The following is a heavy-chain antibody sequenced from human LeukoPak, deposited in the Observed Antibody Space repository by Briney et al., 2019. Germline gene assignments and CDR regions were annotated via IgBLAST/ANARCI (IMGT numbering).Heavy chain of an antibody. CDR3: TKWAANCLGGSCYPLFDN. CDR2: IQYDGSEK. J-gene: IGHJ4*02. V-gene: IGHV3-30*02. CDR1: GFTLGSHG. Sequence: QAGGSLRLSCAASGFTLGSHGMHWVRQAPGKGLEWVAFIQYDGSEKYYADSVKGRFTVSRDNSKNTLYLQMDSLKTEDTAVYYCTKWAANCLGGSCYPLFDNWGQGTLVTVSS. D-gene: IGHD2-15*01.